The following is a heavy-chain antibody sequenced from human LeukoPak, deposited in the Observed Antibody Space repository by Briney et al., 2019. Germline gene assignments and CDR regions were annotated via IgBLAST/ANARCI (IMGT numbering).Heavy chain of an antibody. CDR1: GYTFIGYY. D-gene: IGHD2-2*01. V-gene: IGHV1-2*02. CDR2: INANSGAT. J-gene: IGHJ6*02. CDR3: AREQVVAAEYYHYYGMDV. Sequence: ASVKVSCKASGYTFIGYYIHWVRQAPGQGLKWMGWINANSGATNYAPKFQGSVTMTRDTSANTAYMELRSLRSDDTALYYCAREQVVAAEYYHYYGMDVWGQGTTVTVSS.